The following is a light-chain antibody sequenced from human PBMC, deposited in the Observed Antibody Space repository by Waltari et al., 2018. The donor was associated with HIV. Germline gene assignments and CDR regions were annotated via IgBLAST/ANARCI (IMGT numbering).Light chain of an antibody. Sequence: SVLTQPPSVSAAPGQKVTISCSGSSSNIGNNYVSWYQQIPGTAPRLVIYETKDRPSGIPDRFSCAKSGTSATLGITGPQTGDEADYYCGTWDSSLSAVVFGGGTKLTVL. CDR1: SSNIGNNY. CDR3: GTWDSSLSAVV. V-gene: IGLV1-51*01. CDR2: ETK. J-gene: IGLJ2*01.